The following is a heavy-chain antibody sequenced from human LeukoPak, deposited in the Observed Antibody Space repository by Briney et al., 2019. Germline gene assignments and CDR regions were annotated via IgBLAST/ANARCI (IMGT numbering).Heavy chain of an antibody. Sequence: GGSLRLSCAASGFSFSDYGMHWVRQAPGKGLEWVAFIRYHGGDKYYTDPVKCRFTISRDNAKNSLYLQMNSLRAEDTAVYYCARDKPRITMVRGVINPIDYWGQGTLVTVSS. J-gene: IGHJ4*02. CDR1: GFSFSDYG. CDR2: IRYHGGDK. CDR3: ARDKPRITMVRGVINPIDY. V-gene: IGHV3-30*02. D-gene: IGHD3-10*01.